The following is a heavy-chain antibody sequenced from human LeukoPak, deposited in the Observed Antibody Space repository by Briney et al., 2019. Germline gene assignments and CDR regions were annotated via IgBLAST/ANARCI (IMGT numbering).Heavy chain of an antibody. Sequence: GGSLRLPCAASGFTFRSYAMSWVRQAPGKGLEWVSAISGSGGSTHYADSVKGRFSISRDNSKNTLYVQMNSLRAEDTAVYYCATDRPYFDYWGQGTLVTVSS. V-gene: IGHV3-23*01. J-gene: IGHJ4*02. CDR1: GFTFRSYA. CDR3: ATDRPYFDY. CDR2: ISGSGGST.